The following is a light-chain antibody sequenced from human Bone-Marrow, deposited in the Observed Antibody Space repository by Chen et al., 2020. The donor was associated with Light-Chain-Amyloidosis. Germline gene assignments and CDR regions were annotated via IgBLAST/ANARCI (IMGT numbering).Light chain of an antibody. V-gene: IGLV2-14*01. CDR3: SSYTSSSTLV. CDR1: SSDVGGYNY. CDR2: EVS. J-gene: IGLJ2*01. Sequence: SALTPPASVSGSPGQSFTIPSTGTSSDVGGYNYVSWYQQEPGKAPKLMISEVSNRPSGVSNRFSGSKSGNTASLTISGLQAEDEADYYCSSYTSSSTLVFGGGTKLTVL.